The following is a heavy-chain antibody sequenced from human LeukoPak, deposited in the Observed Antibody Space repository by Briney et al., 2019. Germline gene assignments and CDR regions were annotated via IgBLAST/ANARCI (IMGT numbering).Heavy chain of an antibody. Sequence: PSETLSLTCTVSGYSISSGYYWGWIRQPPGKGLEWIGSIYNSGSTYYNPSLKSRVTISVDTSKNQFSLKLRSVTAADTAVYYCARNNPVTIDYWGQGTLVTVSS. J-gene: IGHJ4*02. D-gene: IGHD4-17*01. V-gene: IGHV4-38-2*02. CDR1: GYSISSGYY. CDR3: ARNNPVTIDY. CDR2: IYNSGST.